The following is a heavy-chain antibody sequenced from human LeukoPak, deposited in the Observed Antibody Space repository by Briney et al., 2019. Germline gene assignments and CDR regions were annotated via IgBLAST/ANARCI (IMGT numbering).Heavy chain of an antibody. V-gene: IGHV3-30-3*01. CDR2: ISYDGSNK. CDR1: GFTVSSIY. Sequence: GGSLRLSCAASGFTVSSIYMNWVRQAPGKGLEWVAVISYDGSNKYYADSVKGRFTISRDNSKNTLYLQMNSLRAEDTAVYYCVRDPTGGVLWFGESLGAFDIWGQGTMVTVSS. J-gene: IGHJ3*02. D-gene: IGHD3-10*01. CDR3: VRDPTGGVLWFGESLGAFDI.